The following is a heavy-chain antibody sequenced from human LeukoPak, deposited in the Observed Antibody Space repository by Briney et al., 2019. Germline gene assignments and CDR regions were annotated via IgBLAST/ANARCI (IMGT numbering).Heavy chain of an antibody. CDR3: AKVLLSYVDY. V-gene: IGHV3-30*18. Sequence: GGSLRLSCAASGFTLSSYGIHWVRQAPGKGLDWVAVISDDGTSKHYTASVKGRFTVSRDTSKNTVYLQMNSLRTEDTAVYYCAKVLLSYVDYWGQGTQVTVSS. J-gene: IGHJ4*02. CDR1: GFTLSSYG. CDR2: ISDDGTSK.